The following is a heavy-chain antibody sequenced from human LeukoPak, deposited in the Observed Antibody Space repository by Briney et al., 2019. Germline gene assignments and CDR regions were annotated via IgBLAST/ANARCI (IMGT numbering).Heavy chain of an antibody. CDR1: GGSISSYY. Sequence: SETPSLTCTVSGGSISSYYWSWIRQPPGKGLEWIGYIYYSGSTNYNPSLKSRVTISVDTSKNQFSLKLSSVTAADTAVYYCARGTAAEDYYYYYYMDVWGKGTTVTVSS. CDR2: IYYSGST. J-gene: IGHJ6*03. V-gene: IGHV4-59*01. D-gene: IGHD6-13*01. CDR3: ARGTAAEDYYYYYYMDV.